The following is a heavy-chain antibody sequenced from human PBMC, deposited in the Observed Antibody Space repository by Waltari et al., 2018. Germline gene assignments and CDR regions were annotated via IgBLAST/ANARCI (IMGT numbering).Heavy chain of an antibody. J-gene: IGHJ4*02. CDR2: IYSGGST. D-gene: IGHD1-26*01. Sequence: SCAASGFTVSSNYMSWVRQAPGKGLEWVSVIYSGGSTYYADSVKGRFTISRDNSKNTLYLQMNSLRAEDTAVYYCARGSYGLVGANYYFDYWGQGTLVTVSS. CDR1: GFTVSSNY. V-gene: IGHV3-53*01. CDR3: ARGSYGLVGANYYFDY.